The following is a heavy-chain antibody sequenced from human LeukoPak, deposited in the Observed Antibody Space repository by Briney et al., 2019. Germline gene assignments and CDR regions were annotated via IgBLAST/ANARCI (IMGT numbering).Heavy chain of an antibody. V-gene: IGHV3-7*01. Sequence: PGGSLRLSCAASGFTFSSYWMSWVRQAPGKGLEWVANIKQGGSEKYYVDSVKGRSTISRDNAKNSLYLQMNSLRAEDTAVYYCARDRIRQFPGGAFDIWGQGTMVTVSS. D-gene: IGHD3-10*01. CDR3: ARDRIRQFPGGAFDI. CDR1: GFTFSSYW. CDR2: IKQGGSEK. J-gene: IGHJ3*02.